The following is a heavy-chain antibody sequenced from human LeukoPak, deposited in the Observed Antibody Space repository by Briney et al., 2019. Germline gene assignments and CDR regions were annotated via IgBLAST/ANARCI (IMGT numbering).Heavy chain of an antibody. Sequence: GGSLRLSCAASGFTFSSYAMSWVRQAPGKGLEWVSAISGSGGSTYYADSVKGRFTISRDNSKNTLYLQMNSLRAEDTAVYYCAKQRDYYDSSGYYRGYYFDYWGQGTLVTVSS. CDR2: ISGSGGST. V-gene: IGHV3-23*01. CDR3: AKQRDYYDSSGYYRGYYFDY. J-gene: IGHJ4*02. D-gene: IGHD3-22*01. CDR1: GFTFSSYA.